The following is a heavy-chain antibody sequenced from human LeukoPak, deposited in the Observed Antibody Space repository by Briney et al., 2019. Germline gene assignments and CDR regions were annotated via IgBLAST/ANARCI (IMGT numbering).Heavy chain of an antibody. CDR1: GYTFTSYD. CDR3: AREGRVVVAAKAWRYYFDY. Sequence: GASVKVSCKASGYTFTSYDINWVRQAPGQGLEWMGWMNPNTGNTGYAQNFQGRVTMTRNTSISTAYMELSSLRSEDTAVYFCAREGRVVVAAKAWRYYFDYWGQGTLVTVSS. CDR2: MNPNTGNT. J-gene: IGHJ4*02. D-gene: IGHD2-15*01. V-gene: IGHV1-8*01.